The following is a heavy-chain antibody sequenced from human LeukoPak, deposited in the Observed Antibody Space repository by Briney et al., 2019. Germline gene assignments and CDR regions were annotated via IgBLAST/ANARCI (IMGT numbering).Heavy chain of an antibody. V-gene: IGHV1-18*01. J-gene: IGHJ5*02. CDR1: GYTFTSYG. Sequence: ASVKVSCKASGYTFTSYGISWVRQAPGQGLEWMGWISAYNGNTNYAQKLQGRVTMTTGTSTSTAYMELRSLRSDDTAVYYCARDTYALDIVVVPAAPDPWGQGTLVTVSS. D-gene: IGHD2-2*01. CDR2: ISAYNGNT. CDR3: ARDTYALDIVVVPAAPDP.